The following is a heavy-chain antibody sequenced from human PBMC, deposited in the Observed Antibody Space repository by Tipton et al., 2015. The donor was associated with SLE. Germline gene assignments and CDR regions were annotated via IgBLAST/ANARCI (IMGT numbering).Heavy chain of an antibody. Sequence: TLSLTCTVSGGSISSSSYYWGWIRQPPGKGLEWIGSIYYSGSTNYNPSLQSRVTISVDRSKNQFSLKLTSVTAADTAVYYCARGPPFMEWERNWFDPWGQATQVPVSS. D-gene: IGHD3-3*02. CDR1: GGSISSSSYY. CDR2: IYYSGST. CDR3: ARGPPFMEWERNWFDP. J-gene: IGHJ5*02. V-gene: IGHV4-39*07.